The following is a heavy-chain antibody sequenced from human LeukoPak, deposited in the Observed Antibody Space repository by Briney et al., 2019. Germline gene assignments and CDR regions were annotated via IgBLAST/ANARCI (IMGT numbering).Heavy chain of an antibody. V-gene: IGHV1-2*02. Sequence: ASVKVSCKASGYSFTAHYIHWLRQAPGHGLEWMGWINPNSGDTNFAQKFQGRVTVTGDTSINTAYMELSSLRSDDTAVYYCARDLGGDGYNFFEFDYWGQGTLVTVSS. CDR3: ARDLGGDGYNFFEFDY. J-gene: IGHJ4*02. CDR1: GYSFTAHY. D-gene: IGHD5-24*01. CDR2: INPNSGDT.